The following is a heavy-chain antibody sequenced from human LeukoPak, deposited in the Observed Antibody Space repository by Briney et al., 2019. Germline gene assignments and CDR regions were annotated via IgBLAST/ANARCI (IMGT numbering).Heavy chain of an antibody. D-gene: IGHD1-1*01. CDR1: GFTFSSYG. CDR3: AREGLEVPLYYYYYMDV. J-gene: IGHJ6*03. V-gene: IGHV3-23*01. Sequence: PGGSLRLSCAASGFTFSSYGMSWVRQAPGKGLEWVSAISGSGGSTYYADSVKGRFTISRDNSKNTLYLQMNSLRAEDTAVYYCAREGLEVPLYYYYYMDVWGKGTTVTVSS. CDR2: ISGSGGST.